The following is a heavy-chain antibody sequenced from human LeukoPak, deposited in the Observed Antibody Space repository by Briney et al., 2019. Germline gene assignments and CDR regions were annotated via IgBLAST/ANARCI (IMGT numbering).Heavy chain of an antibody. CDR1: GFTFSSYG. D-gene: IGHD6-13*01. CDR2: IRYDGSNK. J-gene: IGHJ4*02. CDR3: AKDVASSWYEGAGF. Sequence: GGSLRLSCAASGFTFSSYGMHWVRQAPGKGLEWVAFIRYDGSNKYHADSVKGRFTISRDNSKNTLYLQMNSLRAEDTAVYYCAKDVASSWYEGAGFWGQGTLVTVSS. V-gene: IGHV3-30*02.